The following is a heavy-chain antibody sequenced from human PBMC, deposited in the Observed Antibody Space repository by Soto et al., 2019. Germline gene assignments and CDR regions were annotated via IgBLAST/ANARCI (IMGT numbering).Heavy chain of an antibody. CDR1: GGSISSGGYY. J-gene: IGHJ4*02. CDR3: ARSKVAGYYDATAYFDY. Sequence: SETLSLTCTVSGGSISSGGYYWSWIRQHPGKGLEWIGYIYYSGSTYYNPSLKSRVTISVDTSKNQFSLKLSSVTAADTAAYYCARSKVAGYYDATAYFDYWGQGTLVTVSS. CDR2: IYYSGST. D-gene: IGHD3-3*01. V-gene: IGHV4-31*03.